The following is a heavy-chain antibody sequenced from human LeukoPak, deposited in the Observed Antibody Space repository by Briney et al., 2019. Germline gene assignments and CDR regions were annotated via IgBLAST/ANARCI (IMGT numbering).Heavy chain of an antibody. Sequence: GESLRLSCAASGFTVSSNYMTWVRQAPGKGLEWVSVIYSGGSTYSADSVKGRFTISRDNSKNTLYLQMNSLRAEDTAVYYCARGRESGYFDYWGQGTLVTVSS. J-gene: IGHJ4*02. CDR3: ARGRESGYFDY. D-gene: IGHD5-24*01. V-gene: IGHV3-53*01. CDR1: GFTVSSNY. CDR2: IYSGGST.